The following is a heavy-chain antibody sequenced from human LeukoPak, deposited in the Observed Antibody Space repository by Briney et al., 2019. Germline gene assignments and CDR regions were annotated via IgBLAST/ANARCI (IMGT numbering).Heavy chain of an antibody. D-gene: IGHD6-13*01. CDR2: IPYDGSNK. CDR3: VRGAYSSSWLNFDY. V-gene: IGHV3-30*04. J-gene: IGHJ4*02. Sequence: GGSLRLSCAASGFTFSSDVMHWVSQAPGKGLEGVALIPYDGSNKYYADSVKGRFTVSRDNSKNTLYLQMNSLRAEDTAVYYCVRGAYSSSWLNFDYWGQGTLVTVSS. CDR1: GFTFSSDV.